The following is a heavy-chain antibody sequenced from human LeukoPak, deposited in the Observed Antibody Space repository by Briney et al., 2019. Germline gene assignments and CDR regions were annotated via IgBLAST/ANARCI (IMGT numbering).Heavy chain of an antibody. CDR2: IYYSGST. V-gene: IGHV4-59*01. Sequence: SETLSLTCTVSGGSISSYYWSWIRQPPGKGREWIGYIYYSGSTNYNPSLKSRVTISVDTSKNQFSLKLSSVTAADTAVYYCARLPGNEYYYYGMDVWGQGTTVTVSS. CDR3: ARLPGNEYYYYGMDV. J-gene: IGHJ6*02. CDR1: GGSISSYY. D-gene: IGHD2-2*01.